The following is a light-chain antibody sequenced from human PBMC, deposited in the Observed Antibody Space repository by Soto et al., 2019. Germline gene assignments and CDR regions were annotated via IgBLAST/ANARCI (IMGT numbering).Light chain of an antibody. V-gene: IGKV3-15*01. CDR3: QQYNNWPRGK. CDR1: QSGSN. Sequence: EIVMTQSPATLSVSPGERATLSCRASQSGSNLAWYQQKPVQDPRLLIYGASTIATRIPARFSVSGSGTDFTLTINNLQSEDVAVYYCQQYNNWPRGKCGQGTTVDIK. J-gene: IGKJ1*01. CDR2: GAS.